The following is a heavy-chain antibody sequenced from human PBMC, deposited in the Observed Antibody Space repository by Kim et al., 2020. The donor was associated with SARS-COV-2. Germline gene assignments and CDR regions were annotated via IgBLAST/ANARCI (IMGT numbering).Heavy chain of an antibody. J-gene: IGHJ6*01. Sequence: PETLSLTCAVYGGSFSGYYWSWIRQPPGKGLEWIGEINHSGSTKYNPSLKSRVTISVKTSKNPFSLKLSPVTAAGTAGYYFAGGTGAGVGRGPYDY. CDR1: GGSFSGYY. V-gene: IGHV4-34*01. CDR3: AGGTGAGVGRGPYDY. D-gene: IGHD1-26*01. CDR2: INHSGST.